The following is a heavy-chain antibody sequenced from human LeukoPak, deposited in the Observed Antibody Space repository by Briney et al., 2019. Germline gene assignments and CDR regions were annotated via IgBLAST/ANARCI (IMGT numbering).Heavy chain of an antibody. V-gene: IGHV3-21*01. Sequence: PGGSLRLSCAASGFTFSSYSMNWVRQAPGKGLEWVSSISSSSYIYYADSVKGRFTISRDNAKNSLYLQMNSLRAEDTAVYYCARVSNDFWSGYPDYWGQGTLVTLSS. CDR1: GFTFSSYS. D-gene: IGHD3-3*01. CDR2: ISSSSYI. CDR3: ARVSNDFWSGYPDY. J-gene: IGHJ4*02.